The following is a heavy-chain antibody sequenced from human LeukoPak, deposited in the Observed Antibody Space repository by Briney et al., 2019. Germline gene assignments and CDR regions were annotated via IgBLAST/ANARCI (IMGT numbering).Heavy chain of an antibody. J-gene: IGHJ4*02. D-gene: IGHD1-1*01. Sequence: SETLSLTCAVYGGSFSGYCWSWIRQPPGKGLEWIGEINHSGSTNYNPSLKSRVTVSVDASKNQFSLNLNSVTAADATVYYCARVLERAGVNYFDYWDQGILVTVSS. CDR1: GGSFSGYC. CDR3: ARVLERAGVNYFDY. CDR2: INHSGST. V-gene: IGHV4-34*01.